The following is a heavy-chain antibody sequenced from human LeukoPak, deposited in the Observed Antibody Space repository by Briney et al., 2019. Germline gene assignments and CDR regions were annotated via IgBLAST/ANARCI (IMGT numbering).Heavy chain of an antibody. CDR2: INHSGST. Sequence: PSETLSLTCAVYGGSFSGYYWSWIRQPPGKGLEWIGEINHSGSTNYNPSLKSRVTISVDTSKNQFSLKLSSVTAADTAVYYCARRRVVILSDPSHDAFDIWGQGTMVTVSS. V-gene: IGHV4-34*01. J-gene: IGHJ3*02. CDR3: ARRRVVILSDPSHDAFDI. CDR1: GGSFSGYY. D-gene: IGHD3-3*01.